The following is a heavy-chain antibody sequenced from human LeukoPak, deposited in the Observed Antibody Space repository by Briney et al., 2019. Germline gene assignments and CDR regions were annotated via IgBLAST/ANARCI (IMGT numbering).Heavy chain of an antibody. CDR1: GGSISPLY. V-gene: IGHV4-59*11. CDR3: ARGGVAAKYYFDY. D-gene: IGHD3-10*01. J-gene: IGHJ4*02. Sequence: PSETLSLICTVSGGSISPLYWSWIRQPPGKGLEFIGYIYYSGTTNYNPSLKSRVTLSVGTSKNQFSLKLSSVTATDTAVYYCARGGVAAKYYFDYWSQGTLVTVSS. CDR2: IYYSGTT.